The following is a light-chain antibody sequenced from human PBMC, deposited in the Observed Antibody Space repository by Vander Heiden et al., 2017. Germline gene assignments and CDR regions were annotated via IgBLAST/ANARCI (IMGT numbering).Light chain of an antibody. V-gene: IGLV7-46*01. Sequence: QTVVTQEPSLTVLPGNTVTLTCGSSTGPVPNDHSPFWFQQKSGQAPRTLIYETAKRESWTPARFAGSLLGDKAALTISGAQPEDEADYYCLFSSGGDVFFGGGTKLTVL. CDR1: TGPVPNDHS. CDR2: ETA. J-gene: IGLJ2*01. CDR3: LFSSGGDVF.